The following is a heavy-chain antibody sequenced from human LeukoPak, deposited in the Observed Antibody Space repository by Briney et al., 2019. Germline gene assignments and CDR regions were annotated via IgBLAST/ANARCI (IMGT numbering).Heavy chain of an antibody. CDR2: ISDTGGST. CDR3: AKDTSIGRYCTNGVCSPFDY. Sequence: GGSLRLSCAASGFTFSSYSMTWVRQAPGKGLEWVSAISDTGGSTYDADSVKGRFTISRDNSKNTLYLQMNSLRAEDTAVYYCAKDTSIGRYCTNGVCSPFDYWGQGALVTVSS. V-gene: IGHV3-23*01. CDR1: GFTFSSYS. J-gene: IGHJ4*02. D-gene: IGHD2-8*01.